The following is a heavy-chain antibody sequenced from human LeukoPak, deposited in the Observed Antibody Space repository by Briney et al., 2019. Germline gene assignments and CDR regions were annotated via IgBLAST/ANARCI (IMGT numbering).Heavy chain of an antibody. Sequence: GGSLRLFCAASGFTVSSNYMSWVRQAPGKGLEWVSVIYSGGTTYYADSVKGRFTISRDNSKNTLYLQMNSLRGEDTAVYYCARVLSVSYCDSWGQGTLVTVSS. CDR1: GFTVSSNY. V-gene: IGHV3-53*01. CDR3: ARVLSVSYCDS. J-gene: IGHJ4*02. D-gene: IGHD2/OR15-2a*01. CDR2: IYSGGTT.